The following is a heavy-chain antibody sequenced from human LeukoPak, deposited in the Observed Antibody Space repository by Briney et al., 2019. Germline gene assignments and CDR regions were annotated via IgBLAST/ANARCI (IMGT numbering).Heavy chain of an antibody. CDR3: ARQDYSNYLGWFDP. V-gene: IGHV4-39*01. D-gene: IGHD4-11*01. Sequence: SETLSLTCTVSGGSISSSTYYWGWLRQPPGKGLEWIGSIYYSGSTYYNPSLKSRVTISVDTSKNQFSLKLSSVTAADTAVYYCARQDYSNYLGWFDPWGQGTLVTVSS. CDR2: IYYSGST. J-gene: IGHJ5*02. CDR1: GGSISSSTYY.